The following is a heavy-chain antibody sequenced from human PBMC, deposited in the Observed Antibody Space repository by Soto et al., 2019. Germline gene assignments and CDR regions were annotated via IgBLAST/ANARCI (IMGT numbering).Heavy chain of an antibody. CDR1: GFSLSTSGVG. CDR3: AHRPPALYYDFWSGSRGGWFDP. Sequence: QITLKESGPTLVKPTQTLTLTRTFSGFSLSTSGVGVGWIRQPPGKALEWLALIYWNDDKRYSPSLKSRLTITKDTSKNQVVLTMTNMDPVDTATYYCAHRPPALYYDFWSGSRGGWFDPWGQGTLVTVSS. D-gene: IGHD3-3*01. V-gene: IGHV2-5*01. J-gene: IGHJ5*02. CDR2: IYWNDDK.